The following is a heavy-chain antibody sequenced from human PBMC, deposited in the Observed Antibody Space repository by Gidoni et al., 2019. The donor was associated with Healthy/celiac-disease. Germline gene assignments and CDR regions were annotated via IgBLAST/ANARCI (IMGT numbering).Heavy chain of an antibody. Sequence: EVQLVESGGGLVKPGGSLRLSCAASGFTFSNAWMNWVRQAPGKGLEWVGRIKSKTDGGTTDYAAPVKGRFTISRDDSKNTLYLQMNSLKTEDTAVYYCTTDPAGDYYGSGSPNYYYYYMDVWGKGTTVTVSS. J-gene: IGHJ6*03. CDR2: IKSKTDGGTT. D-gene: IGHD3-10*01. CDR3: TTDPAGDYYGSGSPNYYYYYMDV. CDR1: GFTFSNAW. V-gene: IGHV3-15*07.